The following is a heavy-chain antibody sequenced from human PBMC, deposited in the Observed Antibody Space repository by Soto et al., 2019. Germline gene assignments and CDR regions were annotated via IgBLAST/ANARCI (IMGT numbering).Heavy chain of an antibody. J-gene: IGHJ4*02. Sequence: QVQLVESGGGVVQPGRSLRLSCAASGFTFSSYGMHWVRQAPGKGLEWVAVISYDGIHKYYADSVKGRFTLSRDNTKNTLYLQMTSLRAEDTAVYYCAKSVYNWNDGFFDYWGQGTLVTVSS. V-gene: IGHV3-30*18. CDR3: AKSVYNWNDGFFDY. D-gene: IGHD1-1*01. CDR2: ISYDGIHK. CDR1: GFTFSSYG.